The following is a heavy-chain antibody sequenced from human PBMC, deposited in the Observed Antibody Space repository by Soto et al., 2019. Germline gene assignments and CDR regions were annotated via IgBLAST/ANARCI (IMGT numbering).Heavy chain of an antibody. V-gene: IGHV3-72*01. Sequence: GGSLRLSCAASGFTFSDHPMDWVRQAPGKGLEWVGRSNSKAKDYTTEYAASVRGRFTISRDDSKTSLYLQMNSLKVEDTAVYYCARVFHSNLANYFQHWGRGTLVTVSS. CDR2: SNSKAKDYTT. J-gene: IGHJ1*01. CDR3: ARVFHSNLANYFQH. CDR1: GFTFSDHP.